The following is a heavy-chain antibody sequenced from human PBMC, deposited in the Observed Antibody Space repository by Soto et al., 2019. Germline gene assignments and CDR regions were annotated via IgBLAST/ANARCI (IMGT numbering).Heavy chain of an antibody. CDR1: GYTFTNYA. V-gene: IGHV1-3*01. Sequence: ASVKVSCKASGYTFTNYAMHWVRQAPGQRLEWMGWINAGNGNTKYSQKFQGRVTITRDTSASTAYMELSSLRSEDTAVYYCARSPSSGWYYFDYWGQGTLVTVSS. D-gene: IGHD6-19*01. CDR2: INAGNGNT. CDR3: ARSPSSGWYYFDY. J-gene: IGHJ4*02.